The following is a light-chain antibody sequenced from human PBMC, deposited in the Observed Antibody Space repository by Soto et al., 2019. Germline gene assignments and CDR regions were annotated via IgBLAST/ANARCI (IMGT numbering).Light chain of an antibody. J-gene: IGKJ1*01. CDR1: QSVSSY. V-gene: IGKV3-20*01. Sequence: IVLTQSPATLSLSPGESAPLSCLARQSVSSYLAWYQQKPGQAPRLLIDGGSSRATGIPVRFSGSGSETDFTLTITRLEPEDFAVYYCQQYSSSRTFGQGTKVDIK. CDR3: QQYSSSRT. CDR2: GGS.